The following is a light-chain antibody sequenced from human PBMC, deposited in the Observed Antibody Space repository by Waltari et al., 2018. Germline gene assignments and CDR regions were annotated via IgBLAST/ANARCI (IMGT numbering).Light chain of an antibody. Sequence: EIVLTQSPGTLSLSPGERAPLSCRASQSVSSSLAWYQQKPGQAPRRLIYGASNRATGIPDRFSGSGSGTDFTLTISRLEPEDFATYYCLQGYYYHTFGQGTKLEVK. V-gene: IGKV3-20*01. CDR2: GAS. J-gene: IGKJ2*01. CDR1: QSVSSS. CDR3: LQGYYYHT.